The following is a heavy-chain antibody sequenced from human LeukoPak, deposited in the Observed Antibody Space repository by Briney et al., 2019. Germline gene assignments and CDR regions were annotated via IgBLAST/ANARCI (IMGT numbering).Heavy chain of an antibody. D-gene: IGHD3-22*01. V-gene: IGHV3-23*01. CDR3: ASGIVVTGPLDH. CDR2: ISGSGDAP. CDR1: GFIFSRNA. J-gene: IGHJ4*02. Sequence: QSGGSLRLSCAASGFIFSRNAMSWVRQAPGEGLEWVSAISGSGDAPYYADSVKGRFTISRDNSKSTLYLQMNSLRVEDTAVYYCASGIVVTGPLDHWGQGTLVTVSS.